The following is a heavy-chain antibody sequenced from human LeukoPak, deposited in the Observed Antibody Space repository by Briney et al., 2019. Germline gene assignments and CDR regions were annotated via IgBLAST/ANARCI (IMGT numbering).Heavy chain of an antibody. D-gene: IGHD5-24*01. J-gene: IGHJ4*02. CDR1: GYSFTSYW. V-gene: IGHV5-51*01. CDR2: IYPGDSDT. Sequence: GESLKISCKGSGYSFTSYWIGWVRQMPGKGLEWMGIIYPGDSDTRYSPSFQGQVTISADKSISTAYLQWSSLKASDTAMYYCARHSGRDDYNYGPPDYWGQGTLVTVSS. CDR3: ARHSGRDDYNYGPPDY.